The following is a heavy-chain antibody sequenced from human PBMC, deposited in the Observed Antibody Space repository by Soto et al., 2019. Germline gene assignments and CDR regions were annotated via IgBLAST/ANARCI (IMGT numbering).Heavy chain of an antibody. Sequence: PAVSLRLSCAASEFTFSSYAMTWFRQAPGKGLEWVSAISGSGGRTYYADSAKGRFTISRDNSRNTLHLQMNSLRVEDTAVYYCAKTLLSTSWYGLHDYVSQGTLVTVSS. J-gene: IGHJ4*02. V-gene: IGHV3-23*01. CDR1: EFTFSSYA. CDR3: AKTLLSTSWYGLHDY. D-gene: IGHD6-13*01. CDR2: ISGSGGRT.